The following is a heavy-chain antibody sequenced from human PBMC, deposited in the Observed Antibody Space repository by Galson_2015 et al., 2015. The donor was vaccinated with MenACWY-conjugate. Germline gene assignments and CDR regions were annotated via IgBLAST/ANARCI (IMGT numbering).Heavy chain of an antibody. J-gene: IGHJ4*02. CDR3: ARGVAMVRGVITPPHFDC. Sequence: LSLTCTVSGGSISRHYWSWIRQPPGKGLEWIGYMYYTGSSNYNPSLKRRVTISLDTPKNQFSLKLSSVTAADTAVYYCARGVAMVRGVITPPHFDCWGQGIMVIVSS. CDR2: MYYTGSS. V-gene: IGHV4-59*11. D-gene: IGHD3-10*01. CDR1: GGSISRHY.